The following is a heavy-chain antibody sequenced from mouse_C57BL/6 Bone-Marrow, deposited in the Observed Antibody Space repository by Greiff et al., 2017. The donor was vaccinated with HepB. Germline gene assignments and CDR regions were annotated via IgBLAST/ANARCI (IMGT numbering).Heavy chain of an antibody. CDR2: ISSGSSTI. J-gene: IGHJ3*01. Sequence: EVMLVESGGGLVKPGGSLKLSCAASGFTFSDYGMHWVRQAPEKGLEWVAYISSGSSTIYYADTVKGRFTISRDNAKNTLFLQMTSLRSEDTAMYYCARRIITTAGFAYWGQGTLVTVSA. V-gene: IGHV5-17*01. CDR1: GFTFSDYG. D-gene: IGHD1-2*01. CDR3: ARRIITTAGFAY.